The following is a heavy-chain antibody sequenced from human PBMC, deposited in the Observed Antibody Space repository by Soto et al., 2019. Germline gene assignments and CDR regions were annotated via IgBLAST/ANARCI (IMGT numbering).Heavy chain of an antibody. J-gene: IGHJ4*02. CDR3: AIDHTAGQDYYGSGSYYPYFDY. CDR1: GFTFSSYA. D-gene: IGHD3-10*01. Sequence: GGSLRLSCPASGFTFSSYAMHWVRQAPGKVLEWVAVISYDGSNKYYTHSVKGPFTISRDNSKNTLYLQMNSLRDADTGVYYCAIDHTAGQDYYGSGSYYPYFDYWGQGTLVIGSS. V-gene: IGHV3-30-3*01. CDR2: ISYDGSNK.